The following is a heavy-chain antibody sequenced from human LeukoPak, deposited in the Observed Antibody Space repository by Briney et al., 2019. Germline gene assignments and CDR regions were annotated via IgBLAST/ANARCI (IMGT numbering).Heavy chain of an antibody. D-gene: IGHD2-2*01. CDR2: IYTSGST. J-gene: IGHJ6*03. CDR3: ARLWSDCSSTSCYYYYYYYMDV. CDR1: GGSISSYY. V-gene: IGHV4-4*09. Sequence: PSETLSLTCTVSGGSISSYYWSWIRQPPGKGLEWIGYIYTSGSTNYNPSLKSRVTIAVDTSKNQFSLELSSVTAADTAVYYCARLWSDCSSTSCYYYYYYYMDVWGKGTTVTVSS.